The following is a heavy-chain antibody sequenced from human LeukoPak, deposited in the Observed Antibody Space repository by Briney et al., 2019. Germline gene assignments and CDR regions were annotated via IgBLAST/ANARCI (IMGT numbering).Heavy chain of an antibody. CDR3: ARWARYCSSGSCYSWFDP. J-gene: IGHJ5*02. V-gene: IGHV3-7*01. CDR2: MKLDGSEE. CDR1: GFTFRSYW. D-gene: IGHD2-15*01. Sequence: GGSLRLSCAASGFTFRSYWMSWVRQAPGKGREWVANMKLDGSEEYYVDSVKGRFTISSDNAKNSLYLQMNSLRVDDTAVYYCARWARYCSSGSCYSWFDPWGQGTLVTVSS.